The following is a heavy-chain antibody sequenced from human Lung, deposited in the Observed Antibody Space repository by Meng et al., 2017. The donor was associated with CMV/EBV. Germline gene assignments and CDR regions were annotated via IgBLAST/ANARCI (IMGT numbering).Heavy chain of an antibody. Sequence: SXTLSLXCALSGGSISSGHWWSWVRQPALKGLEWIGEGYNSGSTNYNPSLKSRVTISLDKSKNHFSLKLTSVTAADTAVYYCARATIAAATMSWLDSSGQGXLVTVSS. J-gene: IGHJ5*01. V-gene: IGHV4-4*02. CDR1: GGSISSGHW. CDR2: GYNSGST. D-gene: IGHD6-25*01. CDR3: ARATIAAATMSWLDS.